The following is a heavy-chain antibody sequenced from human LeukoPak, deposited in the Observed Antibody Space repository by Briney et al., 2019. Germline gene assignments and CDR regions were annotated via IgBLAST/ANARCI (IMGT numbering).Heavy chain of an antibody. CDR1: GFTFSSYA. V-gene: IGHV3-33*08. CDR2: IWYDGSNK. D-gene: IGHD3-22*01. Sequence: PGGSLRLSCAASGFTFSSYAMHWVRQAPGKGLEWVAVIWYDGSNKYYADSVKGRFTISRDNSKNTLYLQMNSLRAEDTAVYYCARERVYYYDSSGYYYSYYFDYWGQGTLVTVSS. J-gene: IGHJ4*02. CDR3: ARERVYYYDSSGYYYSYYFDY.